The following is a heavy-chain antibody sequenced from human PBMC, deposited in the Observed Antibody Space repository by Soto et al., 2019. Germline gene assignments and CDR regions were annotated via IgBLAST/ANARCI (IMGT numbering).Heavy chain of an antibody. D-gene: IGHD5-12*01. V-gene: IGHV1-2*04. J-gene: IGHJ4*02. CDR2: INPNSGGT. Sequence: ASVKVSCKASGYTFTGYYMHWVRQAPGQGLEWMGWINPNSGGTNYAQKFQGWVTMTRDTSISTAYMELSRLRSDDTAVYYCARGRTSYVYIVATTPDFDYWGQGTLVTVSS. CDR3: ARGRTSYVYIVATTPDFDY. CDR1: GYTFTGYY.